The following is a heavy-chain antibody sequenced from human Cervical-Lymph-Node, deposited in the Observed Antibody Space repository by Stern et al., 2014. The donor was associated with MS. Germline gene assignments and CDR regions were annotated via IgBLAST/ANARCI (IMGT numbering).Heavy chain of an antibody. CDR3: AHRATNLVRGVTFFDY. J-gene: IGHJ4*02. CDR2: IYWDDND. V-gene: IGHV2-5*02. Sequence: QVTLKESGPTLVKPTQTLTLTCTFSGFSLSTSGVGVGWIRQPPGQALEWLALIYWDDNDRYSPSLRSRLTITKHTSKNQVVLTMTNMDPVDTATYYCAHRATNLVRGVTFFDYWGQGTLVTVSS. D-gene: IGHD3-10*01. CDR1: GFSLSTSGVG.